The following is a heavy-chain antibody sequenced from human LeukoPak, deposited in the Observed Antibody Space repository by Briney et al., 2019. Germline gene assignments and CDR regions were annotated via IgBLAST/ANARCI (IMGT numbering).Heavy chain of an antibody. V-gene: IGHV3-23*01. CDR3: EYSSSSIFDY. D-gene: IGHD6-6*01. CDR1: GFTFSSYA. J-gene: IGHJ4*02. CDR2: ISGSGGST. Sequence: GGSLRLSCAASGFTFSSYAMSWVRQAPGKGLEWVSAISGSGGSTYYADSVKGRFTISRDNSKNTLYLRMNSLRAKDTAVYYCEYSSSSIFDYWGQGTLVTVSS.